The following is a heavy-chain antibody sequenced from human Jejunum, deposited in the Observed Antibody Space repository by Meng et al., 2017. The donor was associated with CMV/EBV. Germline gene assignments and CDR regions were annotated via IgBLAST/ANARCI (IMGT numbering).Heavy chain of an antibody. D-gene: IGHD7-27*01. CDR3: AINPWGFPVDV. V-gene: IGHV1-69*06. Sequence: ASGVSDSSYVINWVRQAPGQGLAWMGGIIPIADTAKYAQDQEFQGRVTITADKFTTTAYMELSSLRSDDTAVYYCAINPWGFPVDVWGQGTLVTVSS. J-gene: IGHJ3*01. CDR2: IIPIADTA. CDR1: GVSDSSYV.